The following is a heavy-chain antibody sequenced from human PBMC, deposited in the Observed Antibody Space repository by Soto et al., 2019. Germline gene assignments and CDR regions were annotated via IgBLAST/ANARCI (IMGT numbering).Heavy chain of an antibody. CDR3: AKDQPPHDERRTFDY. Sequence: PGGSLILSCAASGFTFSSYGVHWVRQAPGKGLEWVAVISYDGSNKYYADSVKGRFTISRDNSKNTLYLQMNSLRAEDTAVYYCAKDQPPHDERRTFDYWGQGTLVTVSS. J-gene: IGHJ4*02. D-gene: IGHD1-1*01. CDR2: ISYDGSNK. V-gene: IGHV3-30*18. CDR1: GFTFSSYG.